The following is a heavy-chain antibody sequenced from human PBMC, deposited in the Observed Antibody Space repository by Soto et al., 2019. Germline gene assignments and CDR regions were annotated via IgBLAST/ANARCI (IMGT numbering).Heavy chain of an antibody. D-gene: IGHD6-6*01. J-gene: IGHJ6*02. CDR2: TYFRSQWYY. V-gene: IGHV6-1*01. CDR1: GDSVSSNSAA. CDR3: ARIHSSSPSDGGV. Sequence: TLSLTCAISGDSVSSNSAAWNWVRQSPSRGLEWLGRTYFRSQWYYGYAVSVKSRITISPDTSMNQFSLQLNSVTPPASAVYYCARIHSSSPSDGGVCRQGTTVIAAS.